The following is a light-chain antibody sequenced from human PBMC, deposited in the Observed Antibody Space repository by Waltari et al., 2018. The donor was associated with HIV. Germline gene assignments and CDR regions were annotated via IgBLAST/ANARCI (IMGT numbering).Light chain of an antibody. CDR2: SNN. CDR3: AAWDDSLNGYV. Sequence: QSVVTQPPSASGTPGQRVTISCSGSSSNIGSNTVNWYQQVPGTAPKLLIYSNNQRPSGVPDRFSGSKSGTSASLAISGRQSEDEADYYCAAWDDSLNGYVFGTGTKVTVL. CDR1: SSNIGSNT. V-gene: IGLV1-44*01. J-gene: IGLJ1*01.